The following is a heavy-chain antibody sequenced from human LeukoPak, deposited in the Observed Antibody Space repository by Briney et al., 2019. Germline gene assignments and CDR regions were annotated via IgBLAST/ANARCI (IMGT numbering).Heavy chain of an antibody. J-gene: IGHJ3*01. CDR2: ITYSSSDM. CDR1: GFSFSSHT. V-gene: IGHV3-21*01. Sequence: GGSLRLSCAVSGFSFSSHTMNWVRQAPGKGLAWVSSITYSSSDMYYADSVRGRFTISRDNTKNSLYLHMNSLRAEDTAVYYCATMGGLDVWGQGTMVTVSS. CDR3: ATMGGLDV. D-gene: IGHD2-15*01.